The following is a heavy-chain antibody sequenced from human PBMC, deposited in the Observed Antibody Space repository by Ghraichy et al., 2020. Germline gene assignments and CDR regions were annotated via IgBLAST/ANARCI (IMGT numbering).Heavy chain of an antibody. J-gene: IGHJ6*03. CDR3: ARDGLSSYDYVWGGYMDV. CDR1: GFTFSSYA. Sequence: GGSLRLSCAASGFTFSSYAMHWVRQAPGKGLEWVAVISYDGSNKYYADSVKGRFTISRDNSKNTLYLQMNSLRAEDTAVYYCARDGLSSYDYVWGGYMDVWGKGTTVTVSS. CDR2: ISYDGSNK. V-gene: IGHV3-30*04. D-gene: IGHD3-16*01.